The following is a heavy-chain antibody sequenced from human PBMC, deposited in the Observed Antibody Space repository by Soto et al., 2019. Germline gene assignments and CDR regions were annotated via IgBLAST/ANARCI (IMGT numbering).Heavy chain of an antibody. J-gene: IGHJ4*02. CDR3: AKNWNWGSLVH. Sequence: SETLSLTCAVSGGSISSYYWSWIRQPPGKGLEWIGYISYSGSTNYNPSLKSRVTISVDTSKNQFSLKLSSVTAADTAVYYCAKNWNWGSLVHWGQGTLVTVSS. CDR2: ISYSGST. V-gene: IGHV4-59*08. D-gene: IGHD7-27*01. CDR1: GGSISSYY.